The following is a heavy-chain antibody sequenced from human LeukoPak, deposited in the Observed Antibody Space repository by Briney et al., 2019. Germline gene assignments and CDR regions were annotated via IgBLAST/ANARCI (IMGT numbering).Heavy chain of an antibody. Sequence: SETLSLTCAVYGGSFSGYYWSWIRQPPGKGLEWIGEINHSGSTNYNPSLKSRVTISVDTSKNQFSLKLSSVTAADTAVYYCARHGEVFGDYPYYYMDVWGKGTTVTISS. V-gene: IGHV4-34*01. D-gene: IGHD3-16*02. J-gene: IGHJ6*03. CDR1: GGSFSGYY. CDR2: INHSGST. CDR3: ARHGEVFGDYPYYYMDV.